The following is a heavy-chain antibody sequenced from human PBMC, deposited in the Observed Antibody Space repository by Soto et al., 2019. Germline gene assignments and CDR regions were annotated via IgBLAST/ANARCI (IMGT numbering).Heavy chain of an antibody. Sequence: EVQLVESGGGLVKPGGSLRLSCAASGFTFSSYSMNWVRQAPGKGLEWVSSISSSSSYIYYADSVKGRFTISRDNAKNXLYLXXXXLXXEXXXXXXXXXXXXYDSSGYYCYWGQGTLVTVSS. CDR3: XXXXXYDSSGYYCY. J-gene: IGHJ4*02. CDR1: GFTFSSYS. V-gene: IGHV3-21*01. D-gene: IGHD3-22*01. CDR2: ISSSSSYI.